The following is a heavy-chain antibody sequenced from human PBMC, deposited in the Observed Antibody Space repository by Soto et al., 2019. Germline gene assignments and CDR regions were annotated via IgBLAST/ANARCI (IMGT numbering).Heavy chain of an antibody. CDR2: ISGSGGST. CDR3: AKDWEDSTNGVCYRGLLPFDN. Sequence: PGGSLRLSCAASGVTFSSYAMSWVRQAPGKGLEWVSAISGSGGSTYYADSVKGRFTISRDNSKNTLYLQMNSLRAEDTAVYYCAKDWEDSTNGVCYRGLLPFDNWGQGTLVTVSS. J-gene: IGHJ4*02. V-gene: IGHV3-23*01. D-gene: IGHD2-8*01. CDR1: GVTFSSYA.